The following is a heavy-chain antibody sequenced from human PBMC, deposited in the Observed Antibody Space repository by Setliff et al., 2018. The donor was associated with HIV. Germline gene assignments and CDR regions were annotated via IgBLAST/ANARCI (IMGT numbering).Heavy chain of an antibody. V-gene: IGHV3-9*01. D-gene: IGHD3-3*01. J-gene: IGHJ5*02. CDR3: ARERVLETYYNFWSGPDHWFDP. CDR2: ISWNSGTI. CDR1: GFTFEDYA. Sequence: GGSLRLSCAASGFTFEDYAMHWVRQPPGKGLEWVSGISWNSGTIDYADSVKGRFTISRDNAKNSLYLQMNSLRAEDTAVYYCARERVLETYYNFWSGPDHWFDPWGQGTLVTVSS.